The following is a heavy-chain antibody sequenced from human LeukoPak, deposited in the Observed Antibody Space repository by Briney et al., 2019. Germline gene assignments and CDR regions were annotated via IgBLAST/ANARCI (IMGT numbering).Heavy chain of an antibody. D-gene: IGHD3-10*01. CDR1: GFTVSSNY. V-gene: IGHV3-53*01. CDR3: AKAAYLYGWGSYYNDY. Sequence: GGSLRLSCAASGFTVSSNYMSWVRQAPGKGLEWVSVIYAGDSTHYADFVKGRFTISRDNSKNTLYLQMNSLRAEDTAVYFCAKAAYLYGWGSYYNDYWGQGTLVTVSS. J-gene: IGHJ4*02. CDR2: IYAGDST.